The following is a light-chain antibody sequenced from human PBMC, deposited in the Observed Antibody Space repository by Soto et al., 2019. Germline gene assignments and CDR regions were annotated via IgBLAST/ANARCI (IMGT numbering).Light chain of an antibody. Sequence: DIQMTQSPSSLSASVGDRVTITCQASQDISNHLNWYQQKPGKAPKLLIYHASNLETGVPSRFSGSGSGTDFTFTISSLQPEDVATYYWQQYHNFPYTFGQGTKLEIK. CDR1: QDISNH. J-gene: IGKJ2*01. V-gene: IGKV1-33*01. CDR2: HAS. CDR3: QQYHNFPYT.